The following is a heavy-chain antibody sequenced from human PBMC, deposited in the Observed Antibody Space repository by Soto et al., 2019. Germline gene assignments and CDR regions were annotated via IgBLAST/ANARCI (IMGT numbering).Heavy chain of an antibody. V-gene: IGHV1-3*01. Sequence: ASVKVSCKASGYSFTSYALHWVRQAPGQRLEWMGWINAGNGNTKYSKKFQGRVTITRDTSASTAYMELSSLRSEDTAVYYCASDSDGMSVCGQRTSVIVSS. J-gene: IGHJ6*02. CDR1: GYSFTSYA. CDR2: INAGNGNT. CDR3: ASDSDGMSV.